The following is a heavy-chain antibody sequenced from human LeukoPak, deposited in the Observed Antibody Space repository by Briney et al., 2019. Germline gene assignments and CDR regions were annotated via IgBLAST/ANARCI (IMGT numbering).Heavy chain of an antibody. CDR2: IYYSGST. Sequence: SETLSLTCTVSGGSISSYYWSWIRQPPGKGLEWIGYIYYSGSTNYNPSLKSRVTISVDTSKNQFSLKLSSVTAADTAVYYCARQMYYYDSSGYYYYFDYWGQGTLATVSS. V-gene: IGHV4-59*08. CDR3: ARQMYYYDSSGYYYYFDY. CDR1: GGSISSYY. J-gene: IGHJ4*02. D-gene: IGHD3-22*01.